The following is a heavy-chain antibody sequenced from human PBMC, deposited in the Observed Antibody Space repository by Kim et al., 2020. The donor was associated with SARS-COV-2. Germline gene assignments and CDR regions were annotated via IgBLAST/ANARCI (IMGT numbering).Heavy chain of an antibody. CDR3: ARDIYGSGSYMSYYYYGMGV. Sequence: GGSLRLSCAASGFTFSSYEMNWVRQAPGKGLEWVSYISSSGSTIYYADSVKGRFTISRDNAKNSLYLQMNSLRAEDTAVYYCARDIYGSGSYMSYYYYGMGVWAKGNTVTVST. CDR2: ISSSGSTI. J-gene: IGHJ6*04. D-gene: IGHD3-10*01. CDR1: GFTFSSYE. V-gene: IGHV3-48*03.